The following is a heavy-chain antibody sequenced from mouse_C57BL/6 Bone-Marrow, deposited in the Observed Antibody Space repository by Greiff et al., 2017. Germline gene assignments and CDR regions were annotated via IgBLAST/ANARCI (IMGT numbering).Heavy chain of an antibody. Sequence: EVQGVESGGGLVQPGGSLKLSCAASGFTFSDYGMAWVRQAPRKGPEWVAFISNLAYSIYYADTVTGRFTISRENAKNTLYLEMSSLRSEDTAMYYCARNYVYFDVWGTGTTVTVSS. J-gene: IGHJ1*03. D-gene: IGHD2-1*01. V-gene: IGHV5-15*01. CDR1: GFTFSDYG. CDR3: ARNYVYFDV. CDR2: ISNLAYSI.